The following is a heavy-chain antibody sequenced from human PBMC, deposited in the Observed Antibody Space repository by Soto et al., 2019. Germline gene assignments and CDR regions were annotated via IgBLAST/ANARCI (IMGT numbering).Heavy chain of an antibody. CDR2: IYWDGDK. J-gene: IGHJ5*02. CDR1: GFSLSPSGAA. Sequence: QINLIESGPTLVKPTQTLTLTCTFSGFSLSPSGAAVGWVRQPPGRALAWLALIYWDGDKRYNASLGNRLTITKDTSMNQVVLTLTNVDPADTATYYCAHRATMTIFGLIIDNGIWFDPWGQGTRVIVSS. V-gene: IGHV2-5*02. D-gene: IGHD3-3*01. CDR3: AHRATMTIFGLIIDNGIWFDP.